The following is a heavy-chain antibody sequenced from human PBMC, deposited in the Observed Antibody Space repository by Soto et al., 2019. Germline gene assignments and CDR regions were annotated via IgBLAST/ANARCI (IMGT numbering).Heavy chain of an antibody. J-gene: IGHJ4*02. Sequence: QVQLVESGGGVVQPGRSLRLSCAASGFTFSNYGMHWVRQAPGKGLEWVVVIWYDGNNKYYADSVKGRFTISRDNSKNTLYLQMNSLRAEDTAVYYCARDLQGSGSFYLPDYWGQGTLVTVSS. CDR2: IWYDGNNK. CDR1: GFTFSNYG. D-gene: IGHD3-10*01. CDR3: ARDLQGSGSFYLPDY. V-gene: IGHV3-33*01.